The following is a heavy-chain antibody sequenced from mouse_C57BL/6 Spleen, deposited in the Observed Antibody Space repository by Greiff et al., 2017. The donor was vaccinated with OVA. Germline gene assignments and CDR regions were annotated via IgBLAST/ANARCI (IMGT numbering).Heavy chain of an antibody. D-gene: IGHD2-5*01. J-gene: IGHJ4*01. CDR1: GYAFSSSW. CDR3: ARWSNLYAMDY. CDR2: LYPGDGDT. Sequence: QVQLQQSGPELVKPGASVKISCKASGYAFSSSWMNWVKQRPGKGLEWIGRLYPGDGDTNYNGKFKGKATLTAYKSSSTAYMQLSSLTSEDSAVYFCARWSNLYAMDYWGQGTSVTVSS. V-gene: IGHV1-82*01.